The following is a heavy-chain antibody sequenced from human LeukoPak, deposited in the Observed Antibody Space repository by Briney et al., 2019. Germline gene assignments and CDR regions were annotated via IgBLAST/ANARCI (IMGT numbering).Heavy chain of an antibody. Sequence: SETLSLTCTVSGGYISSSFWTWIRQAPGKGLELIGFTYDGGRGNYKPSLRSRVDISLDTSNNRYSLRLTSVTAADTGVYYCARLWRPHDYDNWFDHWGQGILVTVSS. CDR2: TYDGGRG. CDR1: GGYISSSF. V-gene: IGHV4-59*13. J-gene: IGHJ5*02. CDR3: ARLWRPHDYDNWFDH. D-gene: IGHD4-17*01.